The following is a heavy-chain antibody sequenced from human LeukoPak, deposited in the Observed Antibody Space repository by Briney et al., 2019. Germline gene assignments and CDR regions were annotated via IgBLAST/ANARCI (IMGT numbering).Heavy chain of an antibody. V-gene: IGHV4-59*08. CDR3: ARRSPGYSTSYNWFDP. D-gene: IGHD6-6*01. Sequence: TSETLSLTCTVSGGSISSYYWSWIRQPPGKGLEWIGCIFHTGSTYYNPSLKSRVTISVDTSKNQFSLKLSSVSAADTAVYYCARRSPGYSTSYNWFDPWGQGTLVTVSS. CDR2: IFHTGST. CDR1: GGSISSYY. J-gene: IGHJ5*02.